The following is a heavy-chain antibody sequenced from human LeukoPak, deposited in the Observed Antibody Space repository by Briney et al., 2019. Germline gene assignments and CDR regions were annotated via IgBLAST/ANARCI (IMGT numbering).Heavy chain of an antibody. CDR3: AATYYDYVWGSYRYTIDY. D-gene: IGHD3-16*02. CDR1: GGSISSSSYY. V-gene: IGHV4-39*07. Sequence: SETLSLTCTVSGGSISSSSYYWGWIRQPPGKGLEWIGSIYYSGSTYYNPSLKSRVTMSVDTSKNQFSLKLSSVTAADTAVYYCAATYYDYVWGSYRYTIDYWGQGTLVTVSS. J-gene: IGHJ4*02. CDR2: IYYSGST.